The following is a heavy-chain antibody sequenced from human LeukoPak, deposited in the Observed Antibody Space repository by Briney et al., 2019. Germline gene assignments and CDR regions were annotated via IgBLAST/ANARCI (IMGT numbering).Heavy chain of an antibody. CDR1: GDSIATRSHY. CDR3: ARFKDSNHSCYGRVCNPFDY. CDR2: LSYGGRT. D-gene: IGHD2-2*01. V-gene: IGHV4-39*07. Sequence: SETLSLTCTVSGDSIATRSHYWAWIRHSPGKGLQWLGSLSYGGRTNSNPSLNSPVSISTDLSKNQFSLKLPSVTAADTAVYYCARFKDSNHSCYGRVCNPFDYWGQGSLVTVSS. J-gene: IGHJ4*02.